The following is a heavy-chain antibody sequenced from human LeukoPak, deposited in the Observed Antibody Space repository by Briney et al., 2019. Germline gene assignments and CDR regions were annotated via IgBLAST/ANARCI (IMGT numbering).Heavy chain of an antibody. J-gene: IGHJ4*02. CDR1: GFTFSSYA. D-gene: IGHD4-17*01. CDR2: ISGSGGST. V-gene: IGHV3-23*01. Sequence: GGSLRLSCAASGFTFSSYAMSWVRQAPGKGLEWVSAISGSGGSTYYADSVKGRFTISRDNSKNTLYLQMNSLRAEDTAIYYCAIPPMTTVTTIDYWGQGTLVTVSS. CDR3: AIPPMTTVTTIDY.